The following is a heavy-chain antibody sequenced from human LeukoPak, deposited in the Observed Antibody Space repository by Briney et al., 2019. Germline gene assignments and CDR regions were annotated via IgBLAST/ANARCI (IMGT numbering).Heavy chain of an antibody. D-gene: IGHD1-1*01. Sequence: GGSLRLSCAASGFTFSNYGMHWVRQAPGKGLEWVAIIWSDGSNKYYADSVKGRFTISRDNSKNTLFLQMSSLRAEDTAVYYWAIHSGPQLANYWGQGTLVTGFS. J-gene: IGHJ4*01. V-gene: IGHV3-33*01. CDR3: AIHSGPQLANY. CDR1: GFTFSNYG. CDR2: IWSDGSNK.